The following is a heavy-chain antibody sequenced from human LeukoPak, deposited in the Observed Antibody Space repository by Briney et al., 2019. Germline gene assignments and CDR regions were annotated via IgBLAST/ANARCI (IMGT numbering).Heavy chain of an antibody. Sequence: ASVEVSCKASGYTFTSYDINWVRQATGQGLEWMGWMNPNSGNTGYAQKFQGRVTMTRNTSISTAYVELSSLRSEDTAVYYCAREMFWSGYYQHDYWGQGTLVTVSS. CDR2: MNPNSGNT. CDR3: AREMFWSGYYQHDY. J-gene: IGHJ4*02. D-gene: IGHD3-3*01. CDR1: GYTFTSYD. V-gene: IGHV1-8*01.